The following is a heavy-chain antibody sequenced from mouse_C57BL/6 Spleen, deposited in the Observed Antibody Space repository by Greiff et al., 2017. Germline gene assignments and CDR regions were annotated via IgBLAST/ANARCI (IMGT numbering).Heavy chain of an antibody. CDR1: GYTFTDYY. Sequence: QVHVKQSGPELVKPGASVKISCKASGYTFTDYYINWVKQRPGQGLEWIGWIFPGSGSTYYNEKFKGKATLTVDKSSSTAYMLLSSLTSEDSAVYFCARSHYGNYSYYFDYWGQGTTLTVSS. CDR3: ARSHYGNYSYYFDY. CDR2: IFPGSGST. J-gene: IGHJ2*01. V-gene: IGHV1-75*01. D-gene: IGHD2-1*01.